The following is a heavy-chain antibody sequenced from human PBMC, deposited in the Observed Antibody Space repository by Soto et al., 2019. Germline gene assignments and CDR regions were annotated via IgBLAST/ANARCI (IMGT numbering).Heavy chain of an antibody. CDR1: GGTFSSYA. Sequence: SVKVSCKASGGTFSSYAISWVRQAPGQGLEWMGGIIPIFGTANYAQKFQGRVTITADESTSTAYMELSSLRSEDTAVYYCARAYYDILTGPPTGYYYGMDVWGQGTTVTVSS. D-gene: IGHD3-9*01. V-gene: IGHV1-69*13. J-gene: IGHJ6*02. CDR2: IIPIFGTA. CDR3: ARAYYDILTGPPTGYYYGMDV.